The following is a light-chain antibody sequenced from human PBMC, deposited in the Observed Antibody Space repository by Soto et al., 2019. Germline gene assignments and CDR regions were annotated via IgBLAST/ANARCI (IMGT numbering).Light chain of an antibody. J-gene: IGLJ1*01. CDR2: DDD. Sequence: QAVVTQPPSASGTPGQRVPISCSGSSSNIGTNTVNWYQQLPGTAPKLLIYDDDKRPSGIPDRFSGSKSGTSATLGITGFQTGDEADYYCGSWDSSLSAYVFGTGTKLTVL. CDR1: SSNIGTNT. V-gene: IGLV1-51*01. CDR3: GSWDSSLSAYV.